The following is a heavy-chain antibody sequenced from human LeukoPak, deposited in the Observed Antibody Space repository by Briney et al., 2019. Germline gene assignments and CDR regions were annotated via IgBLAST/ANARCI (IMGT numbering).Heavy chain of an antibody. D-gene: IGHD6-6*01. J-gene: IGHJ6*03. CDR3: ARDFVYSSSLNYYYYYYMDV. CDR2: IYTSGST. CDR1: GGSISSYY. Sequence: SETLSLTCTVSGGSISSYYWSWIRQPAGKGLEWIGRIYTSGSTNYNPSLKSRVTMSVDTSKNQFSLKLSSLTPSDTAVYYFARDFVYSSSLNYYYYYYMDVWGKGTTVTVSS. V-gene: IGHV4-4*07.